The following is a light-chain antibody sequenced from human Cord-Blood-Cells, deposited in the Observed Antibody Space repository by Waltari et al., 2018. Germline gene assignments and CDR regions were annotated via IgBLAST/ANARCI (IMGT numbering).Light chain of an antibody. Sequence: QSALTQPPSASGSPGQSVTIPCTGTSSAVGGYNYVSWYQQHPGKAPKLMISGVSKRPSGVPDRFSGSKSGNTASLTVSGLQAEDEADYYCSSYAGSNNVVFGGGTKLTVL. V-gene: IGLV2-8*01. CDR3: SSYAGSNNVV. J-gene: IGLJ2*01. CDR2: GVS. CDR1: SSAVGGYNY.